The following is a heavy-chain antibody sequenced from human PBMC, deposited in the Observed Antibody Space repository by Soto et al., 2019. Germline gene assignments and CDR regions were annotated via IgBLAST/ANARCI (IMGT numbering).Heavy chain of an antibody. CDR3: ARGWGRIFDY. CDR1: GGSFSGYY. Sequence: QVQLQQWGAGLLKPSETLSLTCAVYGGSFSGYYWSWIRQPPGKGLEWIGEINHRGSTNYNPSLKRRVTISVDTSKNQFSLKLSSVTAADTAVYYCARGWGRIFDYWGQGTLVTVSS. J-gene: IGHJ4*02. D-gene: IGHD7-27*01. CDR2: INHRGST. V-gene: IGHV4-34*01.